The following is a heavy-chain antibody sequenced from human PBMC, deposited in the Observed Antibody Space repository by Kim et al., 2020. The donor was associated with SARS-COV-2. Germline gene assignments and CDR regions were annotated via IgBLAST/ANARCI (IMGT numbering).Heavy chain of an antibody. D-gene: IGHD1-26*01. V-gene: IGHV4-39*01. J-gene: IGHJ5*02. CDR2: IYYSGST. CDR3: RGIWELGSAWFDP. CDR1: GGSISSSSYY. Sequence: SETLSLTCTVSGGSISSSSYYWGWIRQPPGKGLEWIGSIYYSGSTYYNPSLKSRVTISVDTSKNQFSLKLSSVTAADTAVYYCRGIWELGSAWFDPWGQGTLVTVSS.